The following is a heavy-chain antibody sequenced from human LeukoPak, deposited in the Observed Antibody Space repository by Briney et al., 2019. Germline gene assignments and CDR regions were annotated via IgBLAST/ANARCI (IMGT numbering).Heavy chain of an antibody. Sequence: GASLRLSCAASGFTFSSYAMSWVRQAPGKGLEWVSAISGSGGSTYYADSVKGRFTISRDNSKNTLYLQMNSLRAEATAVYYCAKDKTTVTPLYYFDYWGQGPLVTVSS. CDR1: GFTFSSYA. J-gene: IGHJ4*02. CDR3: AKDKTTVTPLYYFDY. V-gene: IGHV3-23*01. CDR2: ISGSGGST. D-gene: IGHD4-17*01.